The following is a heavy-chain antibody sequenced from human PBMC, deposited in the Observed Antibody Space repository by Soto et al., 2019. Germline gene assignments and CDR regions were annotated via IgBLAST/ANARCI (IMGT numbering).Heavy chain of an antibody. CDR3: ALDSILVTSLLDF. CDR1: GYTFTSYG. Sequence: QVQLVQSGAEVKKPGASVKVSCKASGYTFTSYGISWVRQAPGQGLEWMGWISAYNGNINYAQKLQGRVTMTPDTATSTAYMELRSRRSDDTAVYYWALDSILVTSLLDFWVQGGLVSVAS. V-gene: IGHV1-18*01. J-gene: IGHJ4*02. CDR2: ISAYNGNI. D-gene: IGHD2-21*02.